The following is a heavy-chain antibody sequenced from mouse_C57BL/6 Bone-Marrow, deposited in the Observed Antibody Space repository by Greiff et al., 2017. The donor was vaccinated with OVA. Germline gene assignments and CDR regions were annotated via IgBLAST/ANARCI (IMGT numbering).Heavy chain of an antibody. CDR3: ARVYGYDRSWFAY. Sequence: VQLVESGAELVRPGTSVKVSCKASGYAFTNYLIEWVKQRPGQGLEWIGVINPGSGGTNYNEKFKGKATLTADKSSSTAYMQLSSLTSEDSAVYFCARVYGYDRSWFAYWGQGTLVTVSA. D-gene: IGHD2-2*01. J-gene: IGHJ3*01. CDR1: GYAFTNYL. V-gene: IGHV1-54*01. CDR2: INPGSGGT.